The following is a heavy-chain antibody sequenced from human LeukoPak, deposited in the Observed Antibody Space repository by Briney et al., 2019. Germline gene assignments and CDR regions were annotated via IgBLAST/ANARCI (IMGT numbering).Heavy chain of an antibody. CDR2: IYYSGST. V-gene: IGHV4-61*01. CDR3: AGAWPKDSSGWYTIDY. D-gene: IGHD6-19*01. CDR1: GGSVSSGSYY. J-gene: IGHJ4*02. Sequence: PSETLSLTCTVSGGSVSSGSYYWSWIRQPPGKGLEWIGYIYYSGSTNYSPSLKSRVTISVDTSKNQFSLKLSSVTAADTAVYYCAGAWPKDSSGWYTIDYWGQGTLVTVSS.